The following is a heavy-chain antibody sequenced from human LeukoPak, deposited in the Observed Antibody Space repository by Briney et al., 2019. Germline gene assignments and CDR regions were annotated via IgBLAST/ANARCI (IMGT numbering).Heavy chain of an antibody. V-gene: IGHV3-23*01. Sequence: PGGSLRLSCAASGFTFSSYGMSWVRQAPGKGLEWVSAISGSGGSTYYADSVKGRLTISRDNSKNTLYLQMNSLRAEDTAVYYCAKDPSSRVGYFDYWGQGTLVTVSS. D-gene: IGHD2-15*01. CDR1: GFTFSSYG. CDR2: ISGSGGST. J-gene: IGHJ4*02. CDR3: AKDPSSRVGYFDY.